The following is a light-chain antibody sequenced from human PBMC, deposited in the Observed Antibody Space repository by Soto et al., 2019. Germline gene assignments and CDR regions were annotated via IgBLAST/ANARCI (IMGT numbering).Light chain of an antibody. J-gene: IGKJ5*01. CDR2: GAS. CDR3: QQSYSTPIT. V-gene: IGKV3-15*01. Sequence: EIVMTQSPATLSVSPGERVNLSCRASQSVSSNLAWYQQKVGQAPRLLSYGASTRATGIPERFSGSGSGTYFTLSISSLQPEDFATYYCQQSYSTPITFGQGTRLEN. CDR1: QSVSSN.